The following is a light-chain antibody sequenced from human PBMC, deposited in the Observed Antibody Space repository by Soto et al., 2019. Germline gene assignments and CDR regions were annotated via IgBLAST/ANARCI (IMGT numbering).Light chain of an antibody. CDR1: QAFRNY. Sequence: DFRMTQSPSSLSASVGDRVTITCRASQAFRNYLAWYQQKPGKVPKVLIYAASTLQSGVPSRFSGSGSGTDFTLTISSLQPEDVATSYCQKYDSAEWTFGQGTRVEIK. CDR2: AAS. CDR3: QKYDSAEWT. V-gene: IGKV1-27*01. J-gene: IGKJ1*01.